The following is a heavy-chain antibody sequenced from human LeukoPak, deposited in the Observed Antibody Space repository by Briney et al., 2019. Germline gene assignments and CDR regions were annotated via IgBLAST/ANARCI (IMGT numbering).Heavy chain of an antibody. D-gene: IGHD6-13*01. CDR3: ARGSSPGIAAAGTGGLLGY. CDR2: ISYDGSNK. J-gene: IGHJ4*02. Sequence: PGRSLRLSCAASGFTFSSYAMHWVRQAPGKGLEWVAVISYDGSNKYYADSVKGRFTISRDNSKNTLYLQMNSLRAEDTAVYYCARGSSPGIAAAGTGGLLGYWGQGTLVTVSS. CDR1: GFTFSSYA. V-gene: IGHV3-30-3*01.